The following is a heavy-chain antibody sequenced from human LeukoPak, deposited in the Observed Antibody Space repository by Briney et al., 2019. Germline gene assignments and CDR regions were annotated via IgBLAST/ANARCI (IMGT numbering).Heavy chain of an antibody. CDR1: GFTFSIYA. Sequence: GGSLRLSCAASGFTFSIYAMNWVRQAPGKGLEWVSYISSDSINIYYSDSVKGRFTISRDNAKNSLYLQMNSLRAEDTAVYYCASGSGSYRTPYYYMDVWGTGTTVTVSS. V-gene: IGHV3-48*01. CDR3: ASGSGSYRTPYYYMDV. CDR2: ISSDSINI. D-gene: IGHD3-10*01. J-gene: IGHJ6*03.